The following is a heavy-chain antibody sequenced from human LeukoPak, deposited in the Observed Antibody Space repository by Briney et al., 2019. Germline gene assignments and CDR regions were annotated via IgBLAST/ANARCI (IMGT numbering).Heavy chain of an antibody. CDR2: IYYSGST. D-gene: IGHD3-10*01. CDR3: ARVIGITMVRGVHPGPQFDY. J-gene: IGHJ4*02. V-gene: IGHV4-31*03. Sequence: SQTLSLTCTVSGGSISSGDYYWSWIRQPPGKGLEWIGYIYYSGSTYYNPSLKSRVTISVDTSKNQFSLKLSSVTAADTAVYYCARVIGITMVRGVHPGPQFDYWGQGTLVTVSS. CDR1: GGSISSGDYY.